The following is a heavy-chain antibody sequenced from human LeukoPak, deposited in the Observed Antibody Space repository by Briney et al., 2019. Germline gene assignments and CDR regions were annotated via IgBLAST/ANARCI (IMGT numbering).Heavy chain of an antibody. CDR1: GFTFSSYW. V-gene: IGHV3-74*01. CDR2: ISSGGSDI. D-gene: IGHD5-18*01. CDR3: TRGCGFTSCPADF. Sequence: GGSLRLSCEASGFTFSSYWMHWVRQAPGKGLVWVSLISSGGSDISYADSVKGRFTISRDSAKNTLYLQMNSLRAEDTAVYFCTRGCGFTSCPADFWGLGTLVTVSS. J-gene: IGHJ4*02.